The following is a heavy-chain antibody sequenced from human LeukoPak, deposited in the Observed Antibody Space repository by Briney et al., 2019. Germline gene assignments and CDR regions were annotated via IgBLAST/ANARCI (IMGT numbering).Heavy chain of an antibody. CDR2: ISAYNGNT. CDR3: ARVREYQLLFRDYYMDV. D-gene: IGHD2-2*01. J-gene: IGHJ6*03. CDR1: GYTFTSYG. V-gene: IGHV1-18*01. Sequence: GASVKVSCKASGYTFTSYGISWVRQAPGQGLEWMGWISAYNGNTNYAQKLQGRVTTTTDTSTSTAYMELRSLRSDDTAVYYCARVREYQLLFRDYYMDVWGKGTTVTVSS.